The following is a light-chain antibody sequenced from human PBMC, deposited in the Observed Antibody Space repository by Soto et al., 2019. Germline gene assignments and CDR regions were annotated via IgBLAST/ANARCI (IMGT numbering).Light chain of an antibody. V-gene: IGKV3-15*01. J-gene: IGKJ1*01. CDR3: QQYHNWPA. CDR2: GAA. CDR1: QSVFSS. Sequence: EIVMTQSPATLSVSPGERATLSCRASQSVFSSLAWFQQKPGQAPRLLIYGAATRATGIPARFSGSGSGTEFTLTISSLQSEDLAAYYCQQYHNWPAFGQGTKVDIK.